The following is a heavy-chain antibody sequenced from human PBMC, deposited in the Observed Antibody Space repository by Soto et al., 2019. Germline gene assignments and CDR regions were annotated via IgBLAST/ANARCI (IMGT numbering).Heavy chain of an antibody. V-gene: IGHV4-39*01. CDR2: IYYSGST. CDR1: GGSISSSRYY. J-gene: IGHJ4*02. D-gene: IGHD2-15*01. Sequence: CTVSGGSISSSRYYWGWIRQPPGKGLEWIGSIYYSGSTYYNPSLKSRVTISVDTSKNQFSLKLSSVTAADTAVYYCVPHSGSFDYWGQGTRVTVSS. CDR3: VPHSGSFDY.